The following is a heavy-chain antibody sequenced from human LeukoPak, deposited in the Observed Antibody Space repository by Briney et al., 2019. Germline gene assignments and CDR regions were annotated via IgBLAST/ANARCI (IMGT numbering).Heavy chain of an antibody. D-gene: IGHD1-26*01. CDR2: FYYSGST. J-gene: IGHJ4*02. Sequence: SETLSLTCTVTGGSFSTYYWSWIRQPPGKGLEWVGHFYYSGSTNYNPSLKSRVTISVDTSRNQFSLKLTSVTAADTAVYYCARGQGGNYYLNYFDYWGQGALVTVSS. CDR1: GGSFSTYY. V-gene: IGHV4-59*01. CDR3: ARGQGGNYYLNYFDY.